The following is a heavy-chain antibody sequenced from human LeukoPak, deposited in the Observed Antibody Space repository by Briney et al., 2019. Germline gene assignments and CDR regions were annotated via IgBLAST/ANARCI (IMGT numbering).Heavy chain of an antibody. D-gene: IGHD1-20*01. CDR3: AKTLTGTAPEDAFDI. CDR1: GFTFSSYG. V-gene: IGHV3-30*02. Sequence: GGSLRLSCAASGFTFSSYGMHWVRQAPGKGLEWVAFIRYDGSNKYYADSVKGRFTISRDNSKNTLYLQMNSLRAEDTAVYYCAKTLTGTAPEDAFDIWGQGTMVTVSS. J-gene: IGHJ3*02. CDR2: IRYDGSNK.